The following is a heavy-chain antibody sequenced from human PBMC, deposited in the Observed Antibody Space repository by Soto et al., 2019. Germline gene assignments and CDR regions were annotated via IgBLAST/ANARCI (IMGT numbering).Heavy chain of an antibody. V-gene: IGHV4-59*08. CDR3: TRVTTTPYYFDY. D-gene: IGHD1-1*01. Sequence: SETLSLTCTVSGGSISSYYWSWIRQPPGKGLEWIGYIYYSGSTNYNPSLKSRVTISVDTSKNQFPLKLSSVTAADTAVYYCTRVTTTPYYFDYWGQGTLVTVSS. CDR1: GGSISSYY. CDR2: IYYSGST. J-gene: IGHJ4*02.